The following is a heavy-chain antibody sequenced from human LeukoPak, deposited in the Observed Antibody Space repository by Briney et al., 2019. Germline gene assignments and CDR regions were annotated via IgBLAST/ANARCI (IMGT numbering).Heavy chain of an antibody. CDR3: VREGNELLSRNFDY. CDR2: INPHSGGT. CDR1: GFTFTGYY. V-gene: IGHV1-2*02. D-gene: IGHD2-21*02. Sequence: ASVKVSCKASGFTFTGYYIHWVRQAPGQGLEWMGYINPHSGGTNSPQKFQGRVTMTTDTSISAAYMELSSLISDDTAMYYCVREGNELLSRNFDYWGQGTLVTVSS. J-gene: IGHJ4*02.